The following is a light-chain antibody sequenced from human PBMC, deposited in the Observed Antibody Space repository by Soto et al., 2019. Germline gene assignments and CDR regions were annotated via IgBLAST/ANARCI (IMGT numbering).Light chain of an antibody. CDR3: QQYGRAPLT. J-gene: IGKJ4*01. CDR2: GAS. CDR1: QSVSSSF. V-gene: IGKV3-20*01. Sequence: EIVLTQSPGTLTLSPGERATLSCRARQSVSSSFLAWYQQKPGQAPRLLIYGASSRATGIPDRFSGSGSGTDFTLTISRLEPEDVAVYYCQQYGRAPLTFGGGTKVEIK.